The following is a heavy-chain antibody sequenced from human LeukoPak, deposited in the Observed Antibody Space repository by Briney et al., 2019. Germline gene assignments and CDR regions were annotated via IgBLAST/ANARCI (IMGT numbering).Heavy chain of an antibody. CDR2: INPNSGGA. CDR3: AREIVVVPAAWRGGLDP. V-gene: IGHV1-2*02. J-gene: IGHJ5*02. D-gene: IGHD2-2*01. Sequence: ASVKVSCKASGYTFTDNYVHWVRQAPGQGLEYMGWINPNSGGAKYAQNFQGRVTMTRDTSISTVYMELSRLHSDDTAVYYCAREIVVVPAAWRGGLDPWGRGTLVTVSS. CDR1: GYTFTDNY.